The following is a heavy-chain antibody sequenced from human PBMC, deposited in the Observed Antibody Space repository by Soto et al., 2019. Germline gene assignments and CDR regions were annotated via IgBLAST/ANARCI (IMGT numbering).Heavy chain of an antibody. CDR3: ANHPTPRAFLFKHYFDP. CDR1: GLTSGPYG. CDR2: ISGSGFST. Sequence: GSLRLSCAASGLTSGPYGMTWVRQAPGRGLEWVSTISGSGFSTHYAESVQGRFTISRDNSKNTMYLQMNSLRAEDTAVYNCANHPTPRAFLFKHYFDPWGQGSLVTVSS. J-gene: IGHJ4*02. V-gene: IGHV3-23*01. D-gene: IGHD3-10*02.